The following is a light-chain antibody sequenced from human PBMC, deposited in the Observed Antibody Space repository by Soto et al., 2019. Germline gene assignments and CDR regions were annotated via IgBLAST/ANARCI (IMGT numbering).Light chain of an antibody. Sequence: QSVLTQPASVSGSPGQSITISCTGTNSDVGDYNYVSWYQQRPGKAPKLMIYEVSNRPSGVSNRFSGSKSGNTASLTISGLQAEDEADYYCSSFTKSTNRLFGNGTKVTV. CDR1: NSDVGDYNY. CDR2: EVS. J-gene: IGLJ1*01. CDR3: SSFTKSTNRL. V-gene: IGLV2-14*01.